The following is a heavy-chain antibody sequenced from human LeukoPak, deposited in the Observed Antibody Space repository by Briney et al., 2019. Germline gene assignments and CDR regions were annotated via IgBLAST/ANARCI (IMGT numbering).Heavy chain of an antibody. CDR3: ARAYGDYAGYYFDY. CDR1: GGTFSSYA. J-gene: IGHJ4*02. D-gene: IGHD4-17*01. Sequence: ASVKVSCKASGGTFSSYAISWVRQAPGQGLEWMGGIIPIFGTANYAQKFQGRVTITADKSTSTAYMELSSLRSEDTAVYYCARAYGDYAGYYFDYWGQGTLVTVSS. CDR2: IIPIFGTA. V-gene: IGHV1-69*06.